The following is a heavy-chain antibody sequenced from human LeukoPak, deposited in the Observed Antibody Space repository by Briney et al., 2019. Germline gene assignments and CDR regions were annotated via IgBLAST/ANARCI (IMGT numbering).Heavy chain of an antibody. J-gene: IGHJ4*02. CDR1: GFTLNYYA. V-gene: IGHV3-23*01. D-gene: IGHD5-18*01. CDR3: AKRDSAGLHYFDY. Sequence: VQPGGSLRLSCAASGFTLNYYAMSWVRQAPGKGLEWVSTLGKSGSTYYADSVKGRFTISRDNSKSTLYLQMNSLRAEDTAVYYCAKRDSAGLHYFDYWGQGTLVTVSS. CDR2: LGKSGST.